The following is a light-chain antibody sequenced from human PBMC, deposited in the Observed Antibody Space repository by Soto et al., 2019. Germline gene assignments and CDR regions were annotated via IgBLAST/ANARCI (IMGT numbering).Light chain of an antibody. CDR2: DVS. CDR1: QSISSW. Sequence: DIQMTHSPSTLSAFVGDIVTITCRASQSISSWLAWYQQKPGKAPKLLIYDVSSLESGVPSRFSGSGSGTEFTLTISSLQPDDFATYYCQHYYSYWTFGQGTKV. J-gene: IGKJ1*01. CDR3: QHYYSYWT. V-gene: IGKV1-5*01.